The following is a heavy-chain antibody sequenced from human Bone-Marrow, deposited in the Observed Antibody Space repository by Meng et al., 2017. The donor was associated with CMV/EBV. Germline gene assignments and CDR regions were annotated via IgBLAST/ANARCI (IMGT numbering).Heavy chain of an antibody. D-gene: IGHD3-22*01. J-gene: IGHJ4*02. CDR2: ISSSSTYI. Sequence: GESLKISCAASGFTFSNSWMSWVRQAPGKGLEWVSAISSSSTYIYYADSVKGRFTISRDNAKDSLYLQMNSLRAEDTAIYYCARAFDTSGYYRYFDYWGQGILVTVSS. CDR1: GFTFSNSW. V-gene: IGHV3-21*01. CDR3: ARAFDTSGYYRYFDY.